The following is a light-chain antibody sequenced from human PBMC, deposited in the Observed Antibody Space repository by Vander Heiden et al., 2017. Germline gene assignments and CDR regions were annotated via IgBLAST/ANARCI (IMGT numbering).Light chain of an antibody. CDR1: SSDVCGYNY. V-gene: IGLV2-14*01. CDR3: SSYTSSSTL. CDR2: EVS. Sequence: SALTPPASVSGSPGQSITIPCTGTSSDVCGYNYVSWYQQHPGKAPKLMIYEVSKRPAGVSNRVSGYKSGNTASLTISGLQAEDEADYYCSSYTSSSTLFGGGTKLTVL. J-gene: IGLJ2*01.